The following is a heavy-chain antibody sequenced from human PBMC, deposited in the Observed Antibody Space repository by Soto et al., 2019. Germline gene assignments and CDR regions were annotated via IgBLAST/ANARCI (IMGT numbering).Heavy chain of an antibody. CDR3: AREWIVVTPTAYLNY. CDR2: INAGNGNT. J-gene: IGHJ4*02. CDR1: GYTFTNYA. V-gene: IGHV1-3*01. D-gene: IGHD2-2*01. Sequence: GASVKVSCKASGYTFTNYAMHWVRQAPGQRLEWMGWINAGNGNTKYSQKFQGRVTITSDTSASTAYMELSSLRSEDTAVYYCAREWIVVTPTAYLNYWGQGTQVTVPS.